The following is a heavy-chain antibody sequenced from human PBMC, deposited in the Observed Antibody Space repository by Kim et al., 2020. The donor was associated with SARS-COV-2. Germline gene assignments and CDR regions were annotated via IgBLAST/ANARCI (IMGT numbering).Heavy chain of an antibody. CDR3: ARYCYHTAYNFDY. CDR1: GFTFSNYW. CDR2: ITCDNSDDSCP. J-gene: IGHJ4*01. Sequence: GGSLRLSCAASGFTFSNYWIHWVRQAPGKGLVWVSRITCDNSDDSCPVYADSVKGRFTISRSNAMNTLYLQLSSLRAEDTALYYCARYCYHTAYNFDYLG. D-gene: IGHD5-18*01. V-gene: IGHV3-74*03.